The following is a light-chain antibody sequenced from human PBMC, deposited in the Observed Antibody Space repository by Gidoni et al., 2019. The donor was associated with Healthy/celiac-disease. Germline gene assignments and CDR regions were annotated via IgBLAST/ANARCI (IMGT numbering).Light chain of an antibody. Sequence: DIQMTPSPSTLSASVGDRVTITCRASQSSSSWLAWYQQKPGKAPKLLIYDASSLESGVPSRFSGSGSGTEFTLTISSLQPDDFATYYCQQYNSYSLTFGGGTKVEIK. CDR2: DAS. J-gene: IGKJ4*01. CDR3: QQYNSYSLT. CDR1: QSSSSW. V-gene: IGKV1-5*01.